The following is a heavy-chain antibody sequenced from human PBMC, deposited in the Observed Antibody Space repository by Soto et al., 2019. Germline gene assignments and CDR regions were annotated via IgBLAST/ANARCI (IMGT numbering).Heavy chain of an antibody. D-gene: IGHD3-22*01. CDR1: GGTFSSYA. J-gene: IGHJ4*02. V-gene: IGHV1-69*13. Sequence: ASVKVSCKASGGTFSSYAISWVRQAPGQGLEWMGGIIPIFDTANYAQKFQGRVTITADESTSTAYMDLSSLRSDDTAVYHCMRNYCDSSGFYGYFDYWGQGTLVTVSS. CDR3: MRNYCDSSGFYGYFDY. CDR2: IIPIFDTA.